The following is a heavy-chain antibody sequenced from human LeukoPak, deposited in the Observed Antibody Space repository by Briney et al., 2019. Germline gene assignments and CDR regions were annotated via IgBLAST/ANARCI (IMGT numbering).Heavy chain of an antibody. D-gene: IGHD2-15*01. CDR3: GRDIRSDGSPADY. CDR2: ISAFSGDT. V-gene: IGHV1-18*01. Sequence: ASVKVSCKTSGYPFVGFGIAWVRQAPGQGLEWIGWISAFSGDTNYAQKLQGRVTMTRDTSTSTVYMELRRLRSDDTAVYYCGRDIRSDGSPADYWGQGTLVTVSS. J-gene: IGHJ4*02. CDR1: GYPFVGFG.